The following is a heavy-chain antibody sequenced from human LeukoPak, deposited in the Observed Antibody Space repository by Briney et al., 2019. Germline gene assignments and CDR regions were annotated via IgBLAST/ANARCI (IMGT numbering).Heavy chain of an antibody. J-gene: IGHJ4*02. CDR2: IYSGGST. CDR1: GFTVSSNY. CDR3: ARVAYSGSYYPYYFDY. D-gene: IGHD1-26*01. V-gene: IGHV3-66*01. Sequence: PGGSLRLSCAASGFTVSSNYMSWVRQAPGKGLEWVSVIYSGGSTYYADSVKGRFTISRDNSKNTLYLQMNSLRAEDTAVYYCARVAYSGSYYPYYFDYWGQGTLVTDSS.